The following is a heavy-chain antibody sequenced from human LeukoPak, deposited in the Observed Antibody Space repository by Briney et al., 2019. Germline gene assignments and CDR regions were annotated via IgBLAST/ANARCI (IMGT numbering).Heavy chain of an antibody. D-gene: IGHD3-3*01. CDR3: ARGITILTGFAD. J-gene: IGHJ4*02. V-gene: IGHV1-69*05. Sequence: SVTVSCKASGGTFSSYAISWVRQAPGQGLEWMGGIIPIFGTANYAQKFQGRVTITTDESTSTAYMELSSLRSEDTTVYYCARGITILTGFADWGQGTLVTVSS. CDR1: GGTFSSYA. CDR2: IIPIFGTA.